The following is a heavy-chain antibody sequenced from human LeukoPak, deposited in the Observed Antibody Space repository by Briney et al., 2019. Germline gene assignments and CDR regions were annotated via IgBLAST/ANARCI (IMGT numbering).Heavy chain of an antibody. CDR3: ARDLGYSGYDLDY. D-gene: IGHD5-12*01. J-gene: IGHJ4*02. CDR2: INAGNGNT. V-gene: IGHV1-3*01. CDR1: GYTFTSYA. Sequence: ASVKVSCKASGYTFTSYAMHWVRQAPGQRLEWMGWINAGNGNTKYSQKFQGRVTITRDTSASTAYMELSSLRSEDTAVYHCARDLGYSGYDLDYWGQGTLVTVSS.